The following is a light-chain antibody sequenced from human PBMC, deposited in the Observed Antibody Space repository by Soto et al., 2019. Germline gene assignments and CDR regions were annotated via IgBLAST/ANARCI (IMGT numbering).Light chain of an antibody. CDR1: QSVSSSY. J-gene: IGKJ5*01. Sequence: EIVLMQSPGTLSLSPGERATLSCRASQSVSSSYLAWYQQKPGQAPRPLIYGASSRATGVPDRFSGSGSGTDFTLTISRLEPEDFAVYYCQQYGSSSITFGQGTRLEIK. CDR3: QQYGSSSIT. CDR2: GAS. V-gene: IGKV3-20*01.